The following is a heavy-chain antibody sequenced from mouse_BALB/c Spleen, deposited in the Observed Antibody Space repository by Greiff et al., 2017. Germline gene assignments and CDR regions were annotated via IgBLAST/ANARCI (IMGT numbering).Heavy chain of an antibody. J-gene: IGHJ4*01. CDR3: ARRNGPYAMDY. D-gene: IGHD1-1*02. CDR2: ISYSGST. V-gene: IGHV3-2*02. Sequence: VQLQQSGPGLVKPSQSLSLTCTVTGYSITSDYAFNFIRQFPGNKLEWMGYISYSGSTSSNPSLKSRISITRDTSKNQFFLQLNSVTTEDTATYYCARRNGPYAMDYWGQGTSVTVSS. CDR1: GYSITSDYA.